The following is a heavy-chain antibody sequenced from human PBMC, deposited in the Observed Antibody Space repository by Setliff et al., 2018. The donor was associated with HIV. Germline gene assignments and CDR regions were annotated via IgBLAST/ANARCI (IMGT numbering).Heavy chain of an antibody. CDR3: VRAAAGLDI. CDR2: IKQDGTDK. CDR1: GFTFSDYW. J-gene: IGHJ4*02. V-gene: IGHV3-7*01. Sequence: GSLRLSCAASGFTFSDYWMSWVRQAPGKGLEWVANIKQDGTDKYYVDSVKGRFTISRDNAKNSLYLQMDSLRVEDMAVYYCVRAAAGLDIWSQGIRVTVSS.